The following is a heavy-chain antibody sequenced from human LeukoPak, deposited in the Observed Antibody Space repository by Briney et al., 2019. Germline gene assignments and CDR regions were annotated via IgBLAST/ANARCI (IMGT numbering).Heavy chain of an antibody. Sequence: ASVKVSCKASGYTFTTYTISWVRQAPGQGLEWVGWINPYNGNTKYAQKLQDRVTMTTDTSTSTAYMELRSLRSDDTAVYYCARVANFGEFFDYFDYWGQGTLVTVSS. CDR1: GYTFTTYT. J-gene: IGHJ4*02. CDR3: ARVANFGEFFDYFDY. D-gene: IGHD3-10*01. CDR2: INPYNGNT. V-gene: IGHV1-18*01.